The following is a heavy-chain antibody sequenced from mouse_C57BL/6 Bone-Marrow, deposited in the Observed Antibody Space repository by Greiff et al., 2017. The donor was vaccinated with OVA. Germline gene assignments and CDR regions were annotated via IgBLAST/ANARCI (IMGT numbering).Heavy chain of an antibody. V-gene: IGHV14-3*01. Sequence: EVQLVESVAELVRPGASVKLSCTASGFNIKNPYMHWVKQRPEQGLEWIGRIDPANGNTKYAPKFQGKATITADTSSNTAYLQLSSLTSEDTAIYYCARGGLNYWGQGTTLTVSS. D-gene: IGHD1-3*01. CDR1: GFNIKNPY. CDR2: IDPANGNT. J-gene: IGHJ2*01. CDR3: ARGGLNY.